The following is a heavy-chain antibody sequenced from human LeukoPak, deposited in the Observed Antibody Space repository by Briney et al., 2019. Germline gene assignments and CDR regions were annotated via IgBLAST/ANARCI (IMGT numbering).Heavy chain of an antibody. Sequence: ASVKVSCKASGGTFSSYAISWVRQAPGQELEWMGGIIPIFGTANYAQKFQGRVTITTDESTSTAYMELSSLRSEDTAVYYCAREGDTAMADDYWGQGTLVTVSS. D-gene: IGHD5-18*01. J-gene: IGHJ4*02. V-gene: IGHV1-69*05. CDR1: GGTFSSYA. CDR2: IIPIFGTA. CDR3: AREGDTAMADDY.